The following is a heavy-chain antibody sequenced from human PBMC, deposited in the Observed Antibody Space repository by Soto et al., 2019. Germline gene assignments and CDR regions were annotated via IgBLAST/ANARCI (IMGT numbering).Heavy chain of an antibody. CDR1: GFTFGTYA. D-gene: IGHD5-18*01. CDR3: AGPDTAMATAYYYYGIDV. V-gene: IGHV3-23*01. Sequence: GGSLRLSCAASGFTFGTYAMSWVRQAPGKGLEWVSTLGASDITYYADSVKGRFIISRDNAKNSLYLQMSSLRDEDTAVYYCAGPDTAMATAYYYYGIDVWGQGTTVTVSS. J-gene: IGHJ6*02. CDR2: LGASDIT.